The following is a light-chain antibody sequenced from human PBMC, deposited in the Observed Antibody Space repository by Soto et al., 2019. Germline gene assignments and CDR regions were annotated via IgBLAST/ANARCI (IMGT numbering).Light chain of an antibody. CDR3: QQTYDTPLT. Sequence: DIQMTQSPSSLSASVGDRVTITCRASQTIINFLNWYQQKPGKPPTLLIYAASSLVSGVPSRFSGSGSGTDFTLTISSLQPVDFATYYCQQTYDTPLTFGGGTKVDIK. V-gene: IGKV1-39*01. CDR1: QTIINF. CDR2: AAS. J-gene: IGKJ4*01.